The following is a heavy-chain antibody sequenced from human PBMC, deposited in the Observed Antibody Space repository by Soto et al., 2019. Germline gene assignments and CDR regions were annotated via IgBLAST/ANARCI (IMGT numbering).Heavy chain of an antibody. D-gene: IGHD3-3*01. CDR3: AASSRPTTIFGAILSYNYYTMDV. V-gene: IGHV1-58*01. J-gene: IGHJ6*02. CDR1: GFKFINSA. CDR2: IVVGSGST. Sequence: QMQLVQSGPEVRTPGTSVKVSCKASGFKFINSAVQWVRQARGQGLEWIGWIVVGSGSTNYAQKFQERVTITRDMSTNTSYMEFRSLKSEDTAVYFCAASSRPTTIFGAILSYNYYTMDVWGQGTTVTVSS.